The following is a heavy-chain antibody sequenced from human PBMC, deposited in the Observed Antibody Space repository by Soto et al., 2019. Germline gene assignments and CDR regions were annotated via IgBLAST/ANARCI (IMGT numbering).Heavy chain of an antibody. D-gene: IGHD3-10*01. J-gene: IGHJ6*02. CDR3: ATDEYFGSEIYFYYYGMDV. CDR1: GGSISIGGYF. Sequence: QVQLQESGPGLVKPSQTLSLTCTVSGGSISIGGYFWSWIRQYPGKGLEWIGHSYYNGSTYYNPSLKSRVTISIDTSKNQFSLRLTSVTAADTAVYYCATDEYFGSEIYFYYYGMDVWGQGTRVTISS. V-gene: IGHV4-31*03. CDR2: SYYNGST.